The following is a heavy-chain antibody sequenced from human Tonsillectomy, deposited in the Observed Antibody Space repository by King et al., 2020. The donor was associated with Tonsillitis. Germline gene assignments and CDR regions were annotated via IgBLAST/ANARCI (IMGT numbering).Heavy chain of an antibody. Sequence: VQLVESGGGLVQPGGSLRFPCAASGFTVSSNYISWVRQAPGKGRGWVSVIFSGGSTYYGDSVKGRFTISRQNSKNTLYLQMNSLRAEDTAVYYCARDSGGSYFRYFDLWGRGTLVTVSS. J-gene: IGHJ2*01. D-gene: IGHD1-26*01. CDR1: GFTVSSNY. CDR3: ARDSGGSYFRYFDL. CDR2: IFSGGST. V-gene: IGHV3-53*04.